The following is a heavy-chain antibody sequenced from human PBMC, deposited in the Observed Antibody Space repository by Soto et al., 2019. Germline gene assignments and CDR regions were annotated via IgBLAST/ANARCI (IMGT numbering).Heavy chain of an antibody. D-gene: IGHD4-17*01. CDR1: GVSITSGAYY. J-gene: IGHJ3*01. Sequence: TLSLTCTLSGVSITSGAYYWTWVRQHPGKCLEWIGYIYYNGNTYFSPSLKSLLTISIDTSKKQFSLKLSSVTAADTAMYYCERARLRAVFAFDVWGQGTMVTVSS. CDR3: ERARLRAVFAFDV. CDR2: IYYNGNT. V-gene: IGHV4-31*01.